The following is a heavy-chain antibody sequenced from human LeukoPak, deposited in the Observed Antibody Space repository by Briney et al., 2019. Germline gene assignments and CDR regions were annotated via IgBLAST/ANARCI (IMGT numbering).Heavy chain of an antibody. CDR3: ARFSHSYGFGY. V-gene: IGHV5-51*01. CDR2: IYPGVSDT. CDR1: GYSFTSYR. J-gene: IGHJ4*02. D-gene: IGHD5-18*01. Sequence: GESLKISCKGSGYSFTSYRIGWVRQMPGKGLEWMGIIYPGVSDTRYSPSFQGQVTISADKSISTAYLQWSSLKASDTAMYYCARFSHSYGFGYWGQGTLVTVSS.